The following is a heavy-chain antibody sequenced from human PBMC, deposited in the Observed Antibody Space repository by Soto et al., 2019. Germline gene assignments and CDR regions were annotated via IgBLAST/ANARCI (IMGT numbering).Heavy chain of an antibody. D-gene: IGHD1-26*01. V-gene: IGHV1-8*01. J-gene: IGHJ3*02. Sequence: ASVKVSCKASGYTFTSYDINWVRQATGQGLEWMGWMNPNSGNTGYAQKLQGRVTMTTDTSTSTAYMELRSLRSDDTAVYYCARALWAKPGAFDIWGQGTMVTVSS. CDR2: MNPNSGNT. CDR1: GYTFTSYD. CDR3: ARALWAKPGAFDI.